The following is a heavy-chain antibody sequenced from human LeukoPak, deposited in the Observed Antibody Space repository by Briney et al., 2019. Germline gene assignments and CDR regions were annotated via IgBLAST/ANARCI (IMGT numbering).Heavy chain of an antibody. CDR1: GGTFICYA. CDR2: IIPIFGTA. D-gene: IGHD6-13*01. CDR3: ARGSYSSSSRMSGYYGMDV. J-gene: IGHJ6*02. V-gene: IGHV1-69*13. Sequence: ASVKVSCKASGGTFICYAISWVRQAPGQGLEWMGGIIPIFGTANYAQKFQGRVTITADESTSTAYMELSSLRSEDTAVYYCARGSYSSSSRMSGYYGMDVWGQGTTVTVSS.